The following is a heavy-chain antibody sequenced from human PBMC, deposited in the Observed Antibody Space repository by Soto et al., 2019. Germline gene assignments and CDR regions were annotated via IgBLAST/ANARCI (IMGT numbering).Heavy chain of an antibody. V-gene: IGHV3-23*01. D-gene: IGHD3-3*01. CDR2: ISGSGGST. CDR1: GFTFSSYA. CDR3: AKDVDPVRFLEWLHRNFDY. Sequence: GGSLRLSCAASGFTFSSYAMSWVRQAPGKGLEWVSAISGSGGSTYYADSVKGRFTISRDNSKNTLYLQMNSLRAEDTAVYYCAKDVDPVRFLEWLHRNFDYWGQGTLVTVSS. J-gene: IGHJ4*02.